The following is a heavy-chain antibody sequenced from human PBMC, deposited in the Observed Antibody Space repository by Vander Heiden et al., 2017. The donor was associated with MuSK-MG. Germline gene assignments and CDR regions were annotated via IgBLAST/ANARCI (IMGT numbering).Heavy chain of an antibody. V-gene: IGHV4-39*01. CDR1: GASISSGDYY. Sequence: QLHLQESGPGLVKPSETLSLTCTVSGASISSGDYYWGWIRQSPGKEPEWIGSIYYTGKTYYSPSLQSRVTISVDTSKNQFSLKLSSVSAADTAVYYCAKHGTALTIYYLDYWGQGTLVTVSS. D-gene: IGHD1-26*01. CDR3: AKHGTALTIYYLDY. CDR2: IYYTGKT. J-gene: IGHJ4*02.